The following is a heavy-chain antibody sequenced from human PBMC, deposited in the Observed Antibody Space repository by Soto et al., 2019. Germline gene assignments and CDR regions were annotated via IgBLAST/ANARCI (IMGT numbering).Heavy chain of an antibody. CDR1: GYTFTSYG. Sequence: VKVSCKASGYTFTSYGISWVRQAPGQGLEWMGWISAYNGNTNYAQKLQGRDTMTTDTSTSTAYMELRSLRSDDTAVYYCARDEAVAVPNWFDPWGQGTLVTVSS. V-gene: IGHV1-18*01. CDR3: ARDEAVAVPNWFDP. D-gene: IGHD6-19*01. CDR2: ISAYNGNT. J-gene: IGHJ5*02.